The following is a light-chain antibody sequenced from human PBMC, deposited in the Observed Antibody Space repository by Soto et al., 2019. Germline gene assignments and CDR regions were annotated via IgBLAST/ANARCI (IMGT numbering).Light chain of an antibody. CDR3: QQANTFPIT. V-gene: IGKV1-12*01. Sequence: DIQMTQSPSFMSASVGDGVTVTCRASQGINRWLAWYQQKPGKAPKLLIYTTSTLASGVPSRFSGSGSGTDFTLTISSLQPEDFATYYCQQANTFPITFGQGTRLEIK. CDR2: TTS. CDR1: QGINRW. J-gene: IGKJ5*01.